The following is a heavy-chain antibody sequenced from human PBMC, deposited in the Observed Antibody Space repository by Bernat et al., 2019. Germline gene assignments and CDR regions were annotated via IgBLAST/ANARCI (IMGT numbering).Heavy chain of an antibody. D-gene: IGHD5-12*01. CDR2: ISSSGSTI. V-gene: IGHV3-48*03. J-gene: IGHJ6*03. CDR1: GFTFSSYE. CDR3: ARDYGYSGYDRYYYYYMDV. Sequence: EVQLVESGGGLVQPGGSLRLSCAASGFTFSSYEMNWVRQAPGKGLEWVSYISSSGSTICYADSVKGRFPLSRDNAKNSLYLQMNSLRAEDTAVYYCARDYGYSGYDRYYYYYMDVWGKGTTVTVSS.